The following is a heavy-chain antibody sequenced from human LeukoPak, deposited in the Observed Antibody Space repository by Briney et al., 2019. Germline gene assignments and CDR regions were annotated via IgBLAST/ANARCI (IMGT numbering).Heavy chain of an antibody. Sequence: SETLSLTCAVSGGSVSSGNYYWNWIRQPPGKGLEWIGYIYYSGSTNYNPSLKSRVTISIDTSKNQFSLELTSVTAADTAVYYCAGLVGRYSSGLYYYYFDYWGQGTLVTVSS. D-gene: IGHD3-22*01. CDR2: IYYSGST. V-gene: IGHV4-61*01. CDR1: GGSVSSGNYY. J-gene: IGHJ4*02. CDR3: AGLVGRYSSGLYYYYFDY.